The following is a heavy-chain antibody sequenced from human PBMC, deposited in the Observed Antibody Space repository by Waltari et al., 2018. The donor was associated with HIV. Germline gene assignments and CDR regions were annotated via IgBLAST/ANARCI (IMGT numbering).Heavy chain of an antibody. Sequence: VESGGDLVQPGGSLRLSCAVSGFTLTDYWMGWVRRAPGTGLEWGADINQDGSETKYADFAKGRFNVSRDNVNKAVFLQLTDVRVEDTAVYYCATEGFWSGYRFDYWGPGTLVIVSS. D-gene: IGHD3-3*01. V-gene: IGHV3-7*01. J-gene: IGHJ4*02. CDR1: GFTLTDYW. CDR2: INQDGSET. CDR3: ATEGFWSGYRFDY.